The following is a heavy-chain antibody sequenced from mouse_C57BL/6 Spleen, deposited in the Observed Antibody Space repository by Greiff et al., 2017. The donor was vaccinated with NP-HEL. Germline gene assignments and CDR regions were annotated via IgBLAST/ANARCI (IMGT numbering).Heavy chain of an antibody. CDR1: GFNIKDDY. V-gene: IGHV14-4*01. CDR3: TPDSSGGGY. J-gene: IGHJ2*01. D-gene: IGHD3-2*02. Sequence: VQLKQSGAELVRPGASVKLSCTASGFNIKDDYMHWVKQRPEQGLEWIGWIDPGNGDTEYASKFQGKATITADTSSNTAYLQLSSLTSEDTAVYYCTPDSSGGGYWGQGTTLTVSS. CDR2: IDPGNGDT.